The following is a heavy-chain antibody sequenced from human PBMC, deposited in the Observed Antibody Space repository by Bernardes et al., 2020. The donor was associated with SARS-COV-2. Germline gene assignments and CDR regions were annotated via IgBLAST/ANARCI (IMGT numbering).Heavy chain of an antibody. CDR3: AKGATYYYDSSGYDYFDY. D-gene: IGHD3-22*01. CDR2: LSYGGNT. J-gene: IGHJ4*02. CDR1: GDSINSASYR. Sequence: SETLSLTCSVSGDSINSASYRWGWIRQAPGKGLEWIGSLSYGGNTYYTPSLRSRVTMSADTSNTQFSLRLTSVTAADTAVYYCAKGATYYYDSSGYDYFDYWGQGTLVTVSS. V-gene: IGHV4-39*02.